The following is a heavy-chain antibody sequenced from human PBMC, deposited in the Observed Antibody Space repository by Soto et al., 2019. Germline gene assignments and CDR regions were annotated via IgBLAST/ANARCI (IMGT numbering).Heavy chain of an antibody. V-gene: IGHV1-69*18. Sequence: QVQLVQSGAEVKTPGSSVKVSCEASGGTFSSYSINWVRQAPGQGLEWMGRLIPMFGTTDYAQRFQGRGTFAADESTNTASMEVADLTSEDTAVYYCARAAVLTFARFYDVDVWGQGTTVTVSS. CDR1: GGTFSSYS. CDR2: LIPMFGTT. CDR3: ARAAVLTFARFYDVDV. J-gene: IGHJ6*02. D-gene: IGHD6-25*01.